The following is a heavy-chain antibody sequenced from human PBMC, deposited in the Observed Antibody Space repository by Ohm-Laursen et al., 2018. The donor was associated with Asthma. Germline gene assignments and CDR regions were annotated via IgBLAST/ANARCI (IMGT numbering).Heavy chain of an antibody. D-gene: IGHD2-2*01. CDR3: ARVRQSKGPGYCSSTSCYAGGYYYYYGMDV. J-gene: IGHJ6*02. Sequence: SDTLSLTCTVSGDSVSGGNYHWSWIRQPPGKGLEWIGYVRDSGSTNYNPSLKSRVTISVDRSKNQFSLKLSSVTAADTAVYYCARVRQSKGPGYCSSTSCYAGGYYYYYGMDVWGQGTTVTVSS. CDR1: GDSVSGGNYH. V-gene: IGHV4-61*01. CDR2: VRDSGST.